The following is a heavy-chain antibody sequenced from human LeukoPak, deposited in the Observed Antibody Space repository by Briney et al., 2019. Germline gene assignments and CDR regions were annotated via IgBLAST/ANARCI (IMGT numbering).Heavy chain of an antibody. D-gene: IGHD3-10*01. CDR1: GFTFDDYG. V-gene: IGHV3-9*01. Sequence: GGSLRLSCVASGFTFDDYGMHWVRQTPGKDLEWVSGISWNSDRIGYADSVKGRFTISRHNSKNTLYLQMNSLRAEDTAVYYCAKDFTSAVLWFGELSNYYFDYWGQGTLVTVSS. J-gene: IGHJ4*02. CDR3: AKDFTSAVLWFGELSNYYFDY. CDR2: ISWNSDRI.